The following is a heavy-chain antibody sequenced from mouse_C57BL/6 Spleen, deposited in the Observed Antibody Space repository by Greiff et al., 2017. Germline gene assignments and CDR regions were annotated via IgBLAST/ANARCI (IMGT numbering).Heavy chain of an antibody. CDR3: ARYYSNFYFDY. Sequence: EVKLLESGPGLAKPSQTLSLTCSVTGYSITSDYWNWFRKFPGNKLEYMGYISYSGSTYYNPSLKSRISITRDTSKNQYYLQLNSVTTEDTATYYCARYYSNFYFDYWGQGTTLTVSS. D-gene: IGHD2-5*01. J-gene: IGHJ2*01. CDR1: GYSITSDY. CDR2: ISYSGST. V-gene: IGHV3-8*01.